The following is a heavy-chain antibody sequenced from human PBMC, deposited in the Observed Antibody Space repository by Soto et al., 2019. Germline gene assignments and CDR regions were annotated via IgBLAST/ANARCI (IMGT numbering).Heavy chain of an antibody. J-gene: IGHJ4*02. CDR3: ARHGSGWSFDY. D-gene: IGHD6-19*01. CDR1: GVSISSYS. Sequence: PSETLSLTCTVSGVSISSYSWSWIRQPPGKGLEWIGYIYNYNPSLKSRVTISVDTSKNQFSLKLSSVTAADTAVYYCARHGSGWSFDYWGQGTLVTVSS. CDR2: IY. V-gene: IGHV4-59*08.